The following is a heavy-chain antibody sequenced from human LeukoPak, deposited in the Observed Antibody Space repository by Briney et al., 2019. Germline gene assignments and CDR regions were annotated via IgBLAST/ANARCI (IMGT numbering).Heavy chain of an antibody. V-gene: IGHV3-53*01. Sequence: PGGSLRLSCAASGFSVTNNYMGWVRQAPGKGLEWVSVFYVGGATYYADSVKGRFTISRDNSENTLYLQMNSLRAEDTAVYYCARGDGYNFFDYWGQGTLVTVSS. CDR2: FYVGGAT. CDR1: GFSVTNNY. D-gene: IGHD5-24*01. CDR3: ARGDGYNFFDY. J-gene: IGHJ4*02.